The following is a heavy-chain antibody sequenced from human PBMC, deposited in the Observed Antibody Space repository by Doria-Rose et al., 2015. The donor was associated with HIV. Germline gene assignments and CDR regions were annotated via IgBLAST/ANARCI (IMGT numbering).Heavy chain of an antibody. J-gene: IGHJ6*02. CDR1: GFTLSNYG. Sequence: QVQLVQSGGGVVQPGRSLRLSCAASGFTLSNYGMHWVRQAPGKGLEWAAVIWYDGYNKYYADSVKGRFTISRDNSKNTLYLQMNSLRAEDTAVYYCARPVDISMIRMDVWGQGTTVTVSS. V-gene: IGHV3-33*01. CDR3: ARPVDISMIRMDV. D-gene: IGHD3-22*01. CDR2: IWYDGYNK.